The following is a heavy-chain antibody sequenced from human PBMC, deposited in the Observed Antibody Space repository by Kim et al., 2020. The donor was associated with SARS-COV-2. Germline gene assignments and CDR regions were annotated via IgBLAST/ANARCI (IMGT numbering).Heavy chain of an antibody. Sequence: GTTKYNPALQSRGTLSVDSSKTQFSLKMTALTAADTALYFCARLYGGAFDYWGQGILVTVSS. J-gene: IGHJ4*02. CDR2: GTT. V-gene: IGHV4-4*07. D-gene: IGHD4-17*01. CDR3: ARLYGGAFDY.